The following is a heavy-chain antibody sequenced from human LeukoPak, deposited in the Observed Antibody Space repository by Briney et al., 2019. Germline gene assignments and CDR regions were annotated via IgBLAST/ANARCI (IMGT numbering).Heavy chain of an antibody. V-gene: IGHV4-59*01. J-gene: IGHJ4*02. CDR1: GGSISSYY. Sequence: SETLSLTCTVSGGSISSYYWSWIRQPPGKGLEWVGYIYYSGSTNYNPSLKSRVTISVDTSKNQFSLKLSSVTAADTAVYYCASRDYWGQGTLVTVSS. CDR3: ASRDY. CDR2: IYYSGST.